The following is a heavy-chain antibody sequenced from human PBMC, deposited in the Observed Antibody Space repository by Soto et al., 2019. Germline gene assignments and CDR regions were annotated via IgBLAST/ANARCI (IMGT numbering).Heavy chain of an antibody. V-gene: IGHV1-46*01. CDR2: INPSGGST. Sequence: GASVKVSCKASGYTFTSYYMHWVRQAPGQGLEWMGIINPSGGSTSYAQKFQGRVTMTRDTSTSTVYRELSSLRSGDTAVYYCSGGYSYGTRYYYYGMDVWGQGTTVTVSS. J-gene: IGHJ6*02. CDR3: SGGYSYGTRYYYYGMDV. CDR1: GYTFTSYY. D-gene: IGHD5-18*01.